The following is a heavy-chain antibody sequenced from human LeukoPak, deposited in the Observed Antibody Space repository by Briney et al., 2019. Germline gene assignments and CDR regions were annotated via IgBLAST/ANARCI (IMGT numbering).Heavy chain of an antibody. Sequence: GGSLRLSCAASGFTFSSYSMNWVRQAPGKGLEWVSSISSSRSYIYYADSVKGRFTISRDNAKNSLYLQMNSLRAEDTAVYYCARQPGDSFGMDVWGQGTTVTVSS. D-gene: IGHD1-14*01. V-gene: IGHV3-21*01. CDR3: ARQPGDSFGMDV. CDR2: ISSSRSYI. J-gene: IGHJ6*02. CDR1: GFTFSSYS.